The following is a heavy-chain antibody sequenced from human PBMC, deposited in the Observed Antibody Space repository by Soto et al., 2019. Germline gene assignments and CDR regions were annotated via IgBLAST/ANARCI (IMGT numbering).Heavy chain of an antibody. V-gene: IGHV6-1*01. Sequence: PSQTLSLTCAISGDSVSSTSTAWSWIRQSPSRGLEWLGRTYYRSNWYTDYAVSVKSRITINPDTSKNQFSLQLNSVTPEDTAVYYCAREWVVVVPAAIGGMDVWGQGTTVTVSS. CDR2: TYYRSNWYT. D-gene: IGHD2-2*01. CDR3: AREWVVVVPAAIGGMDV. CDR1: GDSVSSTSTA. J-gene: IGHJ6*02.